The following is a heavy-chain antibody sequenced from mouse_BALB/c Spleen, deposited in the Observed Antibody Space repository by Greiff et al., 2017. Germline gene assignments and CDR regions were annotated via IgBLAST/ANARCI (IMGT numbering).Heavy chain of an antibody. D-gene: IGHD1-1*01. J-gene: IGHJ4*01. CDR1: GYTFTSYW. V-gene: IGHV1S127*01. Sequence: VQLQQPGAELVKPGASVKMSCKASGYTFTSYWMHWVKQRPGQGLEWIGVIDPSDSYTSYNQKFKGKATLTVDTSSSTAYMQLSSLTSEDSAVYYCTKGGPYGSSYDYAMDYWGQGTSVTVSS. CDR3: TKGGPYGSSYDYAMDY. CDR2: IDPSDSYT.